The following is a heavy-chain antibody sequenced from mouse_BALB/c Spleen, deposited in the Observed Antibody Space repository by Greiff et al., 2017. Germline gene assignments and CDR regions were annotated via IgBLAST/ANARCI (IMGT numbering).Heavy chain of an antibody. V-gene: IGHV5-9-4*01. CDR2: ISSGGSYT. J-gene: IGHJ4*01. Sequence: EVHLVESGGGLVKPGGSLKLSCAASGFTFSSYAMSWVRQSPEKRLEWVAEISSGGSYTYYPDTVTGRFTISRDNAKNTLYLEMSSLRSEDTAMYYCARQGVITTTLGAMDYWGQGTSVTVSS. D-gene: IGHD1-1*01. CDR1: GFTFSSYA. CDR3: ARQGVITTTLGAMDY.